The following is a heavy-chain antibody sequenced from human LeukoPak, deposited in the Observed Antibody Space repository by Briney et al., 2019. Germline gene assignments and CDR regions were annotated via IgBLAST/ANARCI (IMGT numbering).Heavy chain of an antibody. V-gene: IGHV3-66*01. CDR3: ATSQGTSQLRFFSPYTD. D-gene: IGHD3-3*01. CDR2: IPSGGST. J-gene: IGHJ4*02. Sequence: GSLRLSCAASGFTVSNNYVSWVRQAPGKGLELVSAIPSGGSTYYANSVKGRFTTSRDNSKNTVYLQMNSLRAEDTAVYHCATSQGTSQLRFFSPYTDWGQGTLVTVSS. CDR1: GFTVSNNY.